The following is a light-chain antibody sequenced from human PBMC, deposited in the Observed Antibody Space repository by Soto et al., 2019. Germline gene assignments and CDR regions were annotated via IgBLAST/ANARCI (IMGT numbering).Light chain of an antibody. CDR1: NSDIGGYNY. CDR2: DVS. J-gene: IGLJ7*01. Sequence: QSVLTQPASVSGSPGQSITISCTGTNSDIGGYNYVSWYQQHPGKAPKVMIFDVSSRPSGFSNRFSGSKSGITASLTISGLQADDEADYYCSSYANSGTWVFGGGTQLTVL. CDR3: SSYANSGTWV. V-gene: IGLV2-14*01.